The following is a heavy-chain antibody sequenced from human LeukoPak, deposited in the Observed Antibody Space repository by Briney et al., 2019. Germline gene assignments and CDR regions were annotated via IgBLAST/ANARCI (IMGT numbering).Heavy chain of an antibody. D-gene: IGHD3-22*01. CDR3: AKDRSSYYFDAFDF. J-gene: IGHJ3*01. CDR2: ISGSAGNT. V-gene: IGHV3-23*01. Sequence: GGSLRLSCVASGFSFSNYAMSWVRQAPGKGLEWVSAISGSAGNTYYSDSVKGRFTISRDNSKNTLFLLMDSLRAGDTAIYYCAKDRSSYYFDAFDFWGQGTRVIVSS. CDR1: GFSFSNYA.